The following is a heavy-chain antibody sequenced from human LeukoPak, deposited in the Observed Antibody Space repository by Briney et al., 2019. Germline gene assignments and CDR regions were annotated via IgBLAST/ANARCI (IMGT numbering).Heavy chain of an antibody. V-gene: IGHV4-59*01. CDR2: IYYSGST. J-gene: IGHJ4*02. D-gene: IGHD2/OR15-2a*01. Sequence: PSETLSLTCTVSGGSISSYYWSWIRQPPGKGLEWIGYIYYSGSTNYNPSLKSRVTISVDTSKNQFSLKLSSVTAADTAVYYCARDFAREGVTLWGQGTLVTVSS. CDR1: GGSISSYY. CDR3: ARDFAREGVTL.